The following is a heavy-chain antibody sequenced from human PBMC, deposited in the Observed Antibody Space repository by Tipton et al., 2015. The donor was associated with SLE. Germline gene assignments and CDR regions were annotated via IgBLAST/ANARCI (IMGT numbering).Heavy chain of an antibody. V-gene: IGHV3-21*04. Sequence: SLRLSCAASGFTFSTYGMNWVRQAPGKGLEWVSSISSSSSYIYYADSVKGRFTISRDNAKNSLYLQMNSLRVEDTALYYCAKDQGGGRYDYWGQGTLVTVSS. CDR3: AKDQGGGRYDY. CDR1: GFTFSTYG. J-gene: IGHJ4*02. CDR2: ISSSSSYI. D-gene: IGHD3-16*01.